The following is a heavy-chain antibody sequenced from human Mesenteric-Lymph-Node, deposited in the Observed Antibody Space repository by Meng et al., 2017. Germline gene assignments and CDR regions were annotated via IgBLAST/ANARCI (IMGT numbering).Heavy chain of an antibody. CDR2: ISSSSSSYI. V-gene: IGHV3-21*01. Sequence: GESLKISCAASGFTFSSYSMNWVRQAPGKGLEWVSSISSSSSSYIYYADSVKGRFTISRDNAKNSLYLQMNSLRAEDTAVYYCARSNIAAAGFFDYWGQGTLVTVSS. J-gene: IGHJ4*02. CDR3: ARSNIAAAGFFDY. CDR1: GFTFSSYS. D-gene: IGHD6-13*01.